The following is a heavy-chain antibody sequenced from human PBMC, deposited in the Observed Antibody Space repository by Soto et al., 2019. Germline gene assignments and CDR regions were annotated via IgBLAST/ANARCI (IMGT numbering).Heavy chain of an antibody. J-gene: IGHJ5*02. CDR3: AGQRAYNWNYVNWFDP. D-gene: IGHD1-7*01. V-gene: IGHV4-39*07. Sequence: SETLSLTCTVSGGSITSSEYYWAWIRQPPGKGLQFVGTIYYSGSSYSNPSLKSRLSMSVDTSKNQFSLKLSSVTAADTAVYYCAGQRAYNWNYVNWFDPWGQGTLVTVSS. CDR1: GGSITSSEYY. CDR2: IYYSGSS.